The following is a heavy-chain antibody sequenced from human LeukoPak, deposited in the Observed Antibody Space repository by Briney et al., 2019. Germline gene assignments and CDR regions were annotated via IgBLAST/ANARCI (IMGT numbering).Heavy chain of an antibody. D-gene: IGHD3-10*01. CDR2: MNPNSGNT. J-gene: IGHJ5*02. Sequence: ASVKVSCKASGYTFTSYDINWVRQATGQGLEWMGWMNPNSGNTGYAQKFQGRVTITRNTSISTAYMELSSLGSKDTAVYYCARGGSYSWFDPWGQGTLVTVSS. V-gene: IGHV1-8*03. CDR3: ARGGSYSWFDP. CDR1: GYTFTSYD.